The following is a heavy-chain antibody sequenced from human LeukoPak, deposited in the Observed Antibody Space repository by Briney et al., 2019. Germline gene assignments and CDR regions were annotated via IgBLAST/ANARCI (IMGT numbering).Heavy chain of an antibody. CDR2: IHYTGST. CDR3: ARRGDGYNFFDY. V-gene: IGHV4-59*08. J-gene: IGHJ4*02. CDR1: GGSISSYY. Sequence: PSETLSLTCTVSGGSISSYYWSWIRQPPGKGLEWIGYIHYTGSTKYNPSLKSRVTISLDTSKKQFSLKLSSVTAADTTVYYCARRGDGYNFFDYWGQGTLVTVSS. D-gene: IGHD5-24*01.